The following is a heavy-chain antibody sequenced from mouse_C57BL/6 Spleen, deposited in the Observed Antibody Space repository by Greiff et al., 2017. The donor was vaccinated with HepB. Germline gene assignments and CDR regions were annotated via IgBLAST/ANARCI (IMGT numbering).Heavy chain of an antibody. CDR1: GYTFTDYY. CDR3: ARGLSRDFGY. Sequence: QVQLQQSGAELVRPGASVKLSCKASGYTFTDYYINWVKQRPGQGLEWIARIYPGSGNTYYNEKFKGKATLTAEKSSSTAYMQLSSLTSEDSAVYFCARGLSRDFGYWGQGTTLTVSS. J-gene: IGHJ2*01. D-gene: IGHD6-1*01. CDR2: IYPGSGNT. V-gene: IGHV1-76*01.